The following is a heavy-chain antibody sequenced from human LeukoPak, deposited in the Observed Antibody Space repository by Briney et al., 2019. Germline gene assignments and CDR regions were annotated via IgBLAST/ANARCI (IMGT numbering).Heavy chain of an antibody. V-gene: IGHV3-21*01. Sequence: PGGSLRLSCAASGFTFSSYSMNWVRQAPGKGLEWVSSISSSSSPIFYADSLKGRFTISRDNAKNSLYLQMNSLRAEDTGVYYCAKDSYSKGDYWGQGVLVTVSS. CDR2: ISSSSSPI. CDR1: GFTFSSYS. J-gene: IGHJ4*02. D-gene: IGHD5-18*01. CDR3: AKDSYSKGDY.